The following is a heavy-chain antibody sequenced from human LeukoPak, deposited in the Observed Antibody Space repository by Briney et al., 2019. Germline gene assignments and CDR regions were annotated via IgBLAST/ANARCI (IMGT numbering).Heavy chain of an antibody. Sequence: GGSLRLSCAASGFTFSSYAMSWVRQAPGKGLEWVSAFSGSGGSTYYADSVKGRFTISRDNSKNTLYLQMNSLRAEDTAVYYCAKLSGIAVAGTDPIYFDYWGQGTLVTVSS. CDR2: FSGSGGST. V-gene: IGHV3-23*01. J-gene: IGHJ4*02. D-gene: IGHD6-19*01. CDR3: AKLSGIAVAGTDPIYFDY. CDR1: GFTFSSYA.